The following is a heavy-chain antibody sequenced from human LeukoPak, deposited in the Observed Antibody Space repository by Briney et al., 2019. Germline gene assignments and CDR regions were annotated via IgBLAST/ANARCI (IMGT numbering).Heavy chain of an antibody. CDR1: GGTFSSYA. CDR3: AATANYDFWSGYYPAPPYYYYYYMDV. Sequence: GASVKVSCKASGGTFSSYAISWVRQAPGQGLEWMGGIIPIFGTANYAQKFQGRVTITTDESTSTAHMELSSLRSEDTAVYYCAATANYDFWSGYYPAPPYYYYYYMDVWAKGPRSPSP. D-gene: IGHD3-3*01. V-gene: IGHV1-69*05. J-gene: IGHJ6*03. CDR2: IIPIFGTA.